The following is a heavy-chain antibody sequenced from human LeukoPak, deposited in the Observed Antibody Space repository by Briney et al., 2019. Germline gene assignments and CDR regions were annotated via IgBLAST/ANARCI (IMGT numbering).Heavy chain of an antibody. CDR2: ISAYNGNT. D-gene: IGHD3-10*01. V-gene: IGHV1-18*01. CDR3: AREGLWFGEEGRAFDI. Sequence: ASVKVSCKASGYTFTSYGISWVRQAPGQGLEWMGWISAYNGNTNYAQKIQGRVTMTTDTSTSTAYMELRSLRSDDTAVYYCAREGLWFGEEGRAFDIWGQGTMVTVSS. CDR1: GYTFTSYG. J-gene: IGHJ3*02.